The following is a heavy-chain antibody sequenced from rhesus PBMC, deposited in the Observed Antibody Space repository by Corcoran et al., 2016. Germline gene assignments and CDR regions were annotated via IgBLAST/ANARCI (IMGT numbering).Heavy chain of an antibody. J-gene: IGHJ4*01. CDR1: GFTFSSYE. V-gene: IGHV3-100*02. Sequence: DVQLVESGGGLVKPGGSLRLSCVASGFTFSSYEMQWVRQAPGKGLEWDSFISQSGGTIYYADSVKGRFTISRDNAKNSLFLQMNSLRAEDTAVYYCTSGYSGSWNSLPWGQGVLVTVSS. CDR3: TSGYSGSWNSLP. D-gene: IGHD6-25*01. CDR2: ISQSGGTI.